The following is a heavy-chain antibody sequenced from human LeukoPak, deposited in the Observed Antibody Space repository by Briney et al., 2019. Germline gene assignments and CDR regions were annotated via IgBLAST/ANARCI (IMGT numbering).Heavy chain of an antibody. D-gene: IGHD6-13*01. J-gene: IGHJ4*02. CDR2: ISGNGGNT. CDR1: GFTFSCYA. CDR3: VKLSSRVSQTIDY. Sequence: GGSLRLSCSASGFTFSCYAMHWVRQAPGEGLEYVSGISGNGGNTYYADSVKGRFTISRDNSKNTLYLQMSSLRAEDTAVYYCVKLSSRVSQTIDYWGQGTLVTVSS. V-gene: IGHV3-64D*09.